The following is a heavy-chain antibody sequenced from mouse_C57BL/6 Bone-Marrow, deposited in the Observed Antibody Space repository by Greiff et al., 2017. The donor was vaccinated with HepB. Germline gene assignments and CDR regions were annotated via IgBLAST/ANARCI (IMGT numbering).Heavy chain of an antibody. CDR2: IYPGSGST. V-gene: IGHV1-55*01. CDR1: GYTFTSYW. D-gene: IGHD1-3*01. CDR3: ARRGKGKGGDY. J-gene: IGHJ2*01. Sequence: QVQLQQPGAELVKPGASVKMSCKASGYTFTSYWITWVKQRPGQGLEWIGDIYPGSGSTNYNEKFKSKGTLTVDTSSSTAYMQLSSLTSEDSAVYYCARRGKGKGGDYWGQGTTLTVSS.